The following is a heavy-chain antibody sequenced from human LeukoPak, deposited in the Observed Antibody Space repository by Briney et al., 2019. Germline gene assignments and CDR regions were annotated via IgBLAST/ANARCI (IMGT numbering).Heavy chain of an antibody. Sequence: ASVKVSCKASGGTFSRYSISWVRQAPGQGLEWMGRIIPIVGIANYAQKFQGRVTITADKSTSTAYMELSSLRSEDTAVYYCARGGRWDCSSTSCYSWFDPWGQGTLVTVSS. CDR2: IIPIVGIA. CDR3: ARGGRWDCSSTSCYSWFDP. J-gene: IGHJ5*02. CDR1: GGTFSRYS. D-gene: IGHD2-2*02. V-gene: IGHV1-69*02.